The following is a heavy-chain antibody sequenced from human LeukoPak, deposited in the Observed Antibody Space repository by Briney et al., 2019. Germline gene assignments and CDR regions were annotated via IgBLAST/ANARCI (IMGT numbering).Heavy chain of an antibody. CDR3: AKNLGPFDV. Sequence: GGSLRLSCAASGFTFNDFAMTWVRQSPGEGLEWVSSIGYTGTYYADSVKGRFTISRDNSKNMLYLQLNSLRAGDTAMYYCAKNLGPFDVRGQGTMVTVS. J-gene: IGHJ3*01. CDR2: IGYTGT. CDR1: GFTFNDFA. D-gene: IGHD3-16*01. V-gene: IGHV3-23*01.